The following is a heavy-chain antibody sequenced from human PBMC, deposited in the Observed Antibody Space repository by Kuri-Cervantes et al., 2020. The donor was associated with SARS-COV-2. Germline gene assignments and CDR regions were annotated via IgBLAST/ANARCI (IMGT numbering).Heavy chain of an antibody. V-gene: IGHV2-5*01. CDR1: GFSLSTSGVG. J-gene: IGHJ6*03. CDR3: AHWGRSDYYYYMDV. Sequence: SGSTLVKPTQTLTLTCTFSGFSLSTSGVGVGWIRQPPGKALEWLALIYWNDDKRYSPSLKSRLTITKDTSKNQVVLTMTNMDPVDTATYYCAHWGRSDYYYYMDVWGKGTTVTVSS. D-gene: IGHD7-27*01. CDR2: IYWNDDK.